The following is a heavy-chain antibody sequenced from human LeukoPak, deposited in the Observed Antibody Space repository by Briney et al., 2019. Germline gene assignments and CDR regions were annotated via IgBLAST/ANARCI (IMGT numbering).Heavy chain of an antibody. D-gene: IGHD3-22*01. J-gene: IGHJ3*02. Sequence: PGGSLRLSCAASGFTFDDYAMPWVRQAPGKGLEWVSGISWNSGSIGYADSVKGRFTISRDNAKNSLYLQMNSLRAEDTALYYCAKDTYYDSGALSGGFDIWGQGTMVTVSS. CDR1: GFTFDDYA. CDR2: ISWNSGSI. CDR3: AKDTYYDSGALSGGFDI. V-gene: IGHV3-9*01.